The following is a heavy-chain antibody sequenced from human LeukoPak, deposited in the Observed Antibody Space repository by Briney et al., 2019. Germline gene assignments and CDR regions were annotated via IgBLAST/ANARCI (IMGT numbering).Heavy chain of an antibody. D-gene: IGHD6-19*01. CDR3: ARIYNSSQWLAPGDY. Sequence: TSETLSLTCTVSDDSISNYYWSWIRQPPGKGLEWIGYIYYSGSTTYNPSLKSRGTMSVDTSKNQFSLKLRSVTAADTALYYCARIYNSSQWLAPGDYWGQGTLVTVSS. CDR1: DDSISNYY. J-gene: IGHJ4*02. CDR2: IYYSGST. V-gene: IGHV4-59*01.